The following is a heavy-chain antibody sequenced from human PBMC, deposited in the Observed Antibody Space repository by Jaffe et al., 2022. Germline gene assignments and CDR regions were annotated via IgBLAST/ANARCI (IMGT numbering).Heavy chain of an antibody. CDR2: IIPIFGTA. CDR3: ARVLRGGDYYYYYYMDV. J-gene: IGHJ6*03. D-gene: IGHD2-21*02. V-gene: IGHV1-69*05. CDR1: GGTFSSYA. Sequence: QVQLVQSGAEVKKPGSSVKVSCKASGGTFSSYAISWVRQAPGQGLEWMGGIIPIFGTANYAQKFQGRVTITTDESTSTAYMELSSLRSEDTAVYYCARVLRGGDYYYYYYMDVWGKGTTVTVSS.